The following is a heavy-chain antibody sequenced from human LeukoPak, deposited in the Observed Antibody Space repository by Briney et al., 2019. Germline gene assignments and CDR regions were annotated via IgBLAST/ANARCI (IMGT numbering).Heavy chain of an antibody. CDR3: AKSGGSGNRRHYYMDV. CDR1: GFTFSSYA. V-gene: IGHV3-23*01. J-gene: IGHJ6*03. D-gene: IGHD3-10*01. CDR2: ISGSGGST. Sequence: TGGTLRLSCAASGFTFSSYAMSWVRQAPGKGLEWVSAISGSGGSTYYADSVKGRFTISRDNSKNTLYLQMNSLIAEDTAVYYCAKSGGSGNRRHYYMDVCGKGTTVTVSS.